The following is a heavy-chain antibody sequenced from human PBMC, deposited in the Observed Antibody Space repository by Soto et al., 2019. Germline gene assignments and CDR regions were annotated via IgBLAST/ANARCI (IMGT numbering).Heavy chain of an antibody. V-gene: IGHV4-34*01. CDR3: ARVLRQNDY. Sequence: SETLSLTCAVYGGSFRGYYWSWIRQPPGKGLEWIGEINHSGSTNHNPSLKSRVTISVDTSKNQFSLKLSSVTAADTAVYYCARVLRQNDYWGQGTLVTVSS. CDR1: GGSFRGYY. J-gene: IGHJ4*02. CDR2: INHSGST.